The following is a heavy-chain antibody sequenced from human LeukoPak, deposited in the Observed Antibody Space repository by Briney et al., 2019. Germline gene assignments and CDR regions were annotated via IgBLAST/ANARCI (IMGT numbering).Heavy chain of an antibody. CDR2: LIGSDGST. V-gene: IGHV3-23*01. CDR1: GFTFSSYA. J-gene: IGHJ4*02. CDR3: ARRGSAADFDY. Sequence: GVSLRLSCAASGFTFSSYAMSWVRQAPGKGLEWVSALIGSDGSTYYADSVRGRFTISRDNSKNTLYLQMNSLRAEDTAVYFCARRGSAADFDYWGQGTLVTVSS.